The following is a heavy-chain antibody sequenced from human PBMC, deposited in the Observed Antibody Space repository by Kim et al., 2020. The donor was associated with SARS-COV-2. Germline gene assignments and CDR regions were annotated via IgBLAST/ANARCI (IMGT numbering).Heavy chain of an antibody. Sequence: GGSLRLSCAASGFSFSSHEMNWVRQAPGKGLEWVAFTSHSGGTIYYADSVKGRFTISRDNAKNSLYLQMNSLRAEDTAVYFCTREPATAINYYYYMDVWGKGTTVTVS. J-gene: IGHJ6*03. CDR2: TSHSGGTI. CDR3: TREPATAINYYYYMDV. CDR1: GFSFSSHE. D-gene: IGHD2-2*02. V-gene: IGHV3-48*03.